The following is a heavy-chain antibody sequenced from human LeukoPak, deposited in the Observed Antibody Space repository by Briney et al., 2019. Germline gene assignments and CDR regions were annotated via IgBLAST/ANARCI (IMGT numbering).Heavy chain of an antibody. CDR2: ISAYNGNT. J-gene: IGHJ4*02. V-gene: IGHV1-18*01. D-gene: IGHD4-17*01. CDR3: ARVHDYGDYVLGY. CDR1: GGTFSSYA. Sequence: GASVKVSCKASGGTFSSYAISWVRQAPGQGLEWMGWISAYNGNTNYAQKLQGRVTMTTDTSTSTAYMELRSLRSDDTAVYYCARVHDYGDYVLGYWGQGTLVTVSS.